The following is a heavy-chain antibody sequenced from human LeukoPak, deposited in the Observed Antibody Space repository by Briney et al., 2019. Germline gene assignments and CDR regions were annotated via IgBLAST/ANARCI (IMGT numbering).Heavy chain of an antibody. CDR1: GVTFSRDW. V-gene: IGHV3-7*02. D-gene: IGHD5-12*01. Sequence: GSLRLSCAASGVTFSRDWMTSGRQGPGEGQWWVANIKQDGSETYYVDAVKGRFTIARDNAKNSLYMQMNSLRVDDAAVYCCARGRYSGYMYYFDYWGQGTVVTVSS. CDR2: IKQDGSET. CDR3: ARGRYSGYMYYFDY. J-gene: IGHJ4*02.